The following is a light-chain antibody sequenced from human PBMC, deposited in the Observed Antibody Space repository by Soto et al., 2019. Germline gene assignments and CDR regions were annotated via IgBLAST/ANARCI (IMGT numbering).Light chain of an antibody. V-gene: IGKV1-9*01. CDR1: QDIAIY. CDR3: QQLRMYPST. CDR2: AAY. J-gene: IGKJ4*01. Sequence: IQLTQSPSSLSASVGDRVTITCRASQDIAIYLAWYQQKPGEAPKLLIYAAYTLYGGVPSRFSGSGSATDFALTITSLQAEDFATYYCQQLRMYPSTFGGGNKVEIK.